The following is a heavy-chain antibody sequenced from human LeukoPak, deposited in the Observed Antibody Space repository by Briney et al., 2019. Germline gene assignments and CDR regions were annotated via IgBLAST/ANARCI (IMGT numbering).Heavy chain of an antibody. CDR3: ARGTLHYGMDV. V-gene: IGHV4-31*03. CDR2: IYCSGST. CDR1: GGSISSGGYY. J-gene: IGHJ6*02. D-gene: IGHD2-2*01. Sequence: PSQTLSLTCTVSGGSISSGGYYWSWIRQHPGKGLEWIGYIYCSGSTYYNPSLKSRVTISVDTSKNQFSLKLSSVTAADTAVYYCARGTLHYGMDVWGQGTTVTVSS.